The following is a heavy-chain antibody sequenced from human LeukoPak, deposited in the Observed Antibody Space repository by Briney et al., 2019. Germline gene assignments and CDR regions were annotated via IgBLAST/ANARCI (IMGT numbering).Heavy chain of an antibody. D-gene: IGHD3-10*02. V-gene: IGHV3-7*01. CDR1: GFAFSSYW. J-gene: IGHJ6*04. CDR2: IKQDGSEK. Sequence: GSLRLSCAASGFAFSSYWMSWVRQAPGKGLEWVANIKQDGSEKYYVDSVKGRFTISRDNAKNSLYLQMNSLRAEDTAVYYCAELGITMIGGVWGKGTTVTISS. CDR3: AELGITMIGGV.